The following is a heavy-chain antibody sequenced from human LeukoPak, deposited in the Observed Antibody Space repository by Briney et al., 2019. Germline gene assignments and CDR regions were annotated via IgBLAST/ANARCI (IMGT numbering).Heavy chain of an antibody. J-gene: IGHJ6*03. CDR2: IYYSGST. Sequence: NPSETLSLTCTVSGGSISSSSYYWGWLRQPPGKGLEWIGSIYYSGSTYYNPSLKSRVTISVDTSKNQFSLKLSSVTAADTAVYYCARSNYASYYYMDVRGKGTTVTVSS. CDR3: ARSNYASYYYMDV. D-gene: IGHD4/OR15-4a*01. V-gene: IGHV4-39*01. CDR1: GGSISSSSYY.